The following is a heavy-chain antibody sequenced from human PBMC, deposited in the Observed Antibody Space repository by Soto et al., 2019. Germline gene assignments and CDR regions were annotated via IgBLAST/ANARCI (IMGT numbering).Heavy chain of an antibody. V-gene: IGHV3-15*01. CDR1: GFAFTHVW. J-gene: IGHJ3*02. CDR3: AADRYCSSNTCPGAFDI. Sequence: EVQLLESGGDLAEPGGSLRLSCAASGFAFTHVWMTWVRQAPGRGLEWVGRVKRKIDGETTNYAAPVRGRFTISSDHSKNTLYLQMNSQKTDDSAVYYCAADRYCSSNTCPGAFDIWGQGT. CDR2: VKRKIDGETT. D-gene: IGHD2-2*01.